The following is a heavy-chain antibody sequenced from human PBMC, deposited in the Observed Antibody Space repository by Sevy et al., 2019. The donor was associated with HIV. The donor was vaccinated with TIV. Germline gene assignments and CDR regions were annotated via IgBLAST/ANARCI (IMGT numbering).Heavy chain of an antibody. CDR3: ATTKDYYDSSGSPFDD. CDR2: FDPEDGET. V-gene: IGHV1-24*01. Sequence: ASVKVSCKVSGSTLTRLAIHWVRQAPGKGPEWMGSFDPEDGETNYSQKFQGRVTMTEDTSTDTGYMELSSLGSEDTAVYYWATTKDYYDSSGSPFDDWGQGTLVTVSS. CDR1: GSTLTRLA. D-gene: IGHD3-22*01. J-gene: IGHJ4*02.